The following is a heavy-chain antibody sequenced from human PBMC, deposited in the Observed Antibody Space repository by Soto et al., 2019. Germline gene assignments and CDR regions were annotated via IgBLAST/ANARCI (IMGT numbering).Heavy chain of an antibody. CDR1: GYTFTGYY. V-gene: IGHV1-69*13. Sequence: SVKVSCKASGYTFTGYYMHWVRQAPGQGLEWMGGIIPIFSTPNYAQKFQGRVTITADESTSTAYMELSSLRSEDTAVYYCARPIQYYFDTSAQSDWFDPWGQGTLVTVSS. CDR2: IIPIFSTP. D-gene: IGHD3-22*01. J-gene: IGHJ5*02. CDR3: ARPIQYYFDTSAQSDWFDP.